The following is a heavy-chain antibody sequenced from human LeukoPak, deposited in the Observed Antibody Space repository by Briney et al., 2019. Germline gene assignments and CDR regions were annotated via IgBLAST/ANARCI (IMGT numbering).Heavy chain of an antibody. J-gene: IGHJ3*02. CDR1: GGSISSYY. D-gene: IGHD3-9*01. CDR3: ARDSGGPYDILTGHAFDI. V-gene: IGHV4-59*01. Sequence: SETLSLTCTVSGGSISSYYWSWIRQPPGKGLEWIGYIYYSGSTNYNPSLKSRVTISVDTSKNQFSLKLSSVTAADTAVYYCARDSGGPYDILTGHAFDIWGQGTMVTVSS. CDR2: IYYSGST.